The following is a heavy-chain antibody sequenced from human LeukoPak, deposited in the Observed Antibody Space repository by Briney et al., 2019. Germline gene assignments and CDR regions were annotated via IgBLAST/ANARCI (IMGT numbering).Heavy chain of an antibody. V-gene: IGHV1-2*02. J-gene: IGHJ4*02. CDR3: ARIRPDWTYSGYVPFGY. CDR2: INPNSGGT. CDR1: GYTFTGYY. D-gene: IGHD5-12*01. Sequence: GASVKVSCNASGYTFTGYYMHWVRQAPGQGLEWMGWINPNSGGTNYAQKFQGRVTMTIDTSITTAYMELSRLRLDDTAFYYCARIRPDWTYSGYVPFGYWGQGTLVTVSS.